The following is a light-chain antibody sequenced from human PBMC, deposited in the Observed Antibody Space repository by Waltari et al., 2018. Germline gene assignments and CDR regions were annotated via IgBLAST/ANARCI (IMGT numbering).Light chain of an antibody. CDR2: DAL. CDR3: QQGYKRRT. J-gene: IGKJ4*01. CDR1: ERVSNY. V-gene: IGKV3-11*01. Sequence: IVLTQSPVTLSLSPGERATLPCKASERVSNYLAWYQQKPGQAPRLLIYDALKRATGIPVRFSGSGSGTDFTLTISSLEPEDFAVYYCQQGYKRRTFGGGTNVEIK.